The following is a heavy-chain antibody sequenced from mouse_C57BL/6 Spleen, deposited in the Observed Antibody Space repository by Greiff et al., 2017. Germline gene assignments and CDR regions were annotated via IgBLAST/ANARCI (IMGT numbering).Heavy chain of an antibody. CDR2: IYPGSGNT. D-gene: IGHD2-4*01. J-gene: IGHJ1*03. CDR3: ARSVSYDYHWYFDV. Sequence: VQLQQSGAELVRPGASVKLSCKASGYTFTDYYINWVQQRPGQGLEWIARIYPGSGNTYYNEKFKGKATLTAEKSSSTAYMQLSSLTSEDSAVYVCARSVSYDYHWYFDVWGTGTTVTVSS. V-gene: IGHV1-76*01. CDR1: GYTFTDYY.